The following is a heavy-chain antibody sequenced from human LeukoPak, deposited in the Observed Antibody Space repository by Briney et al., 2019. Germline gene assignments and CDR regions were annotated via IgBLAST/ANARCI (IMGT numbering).Heavy chain of an antibody. J-gene: IGHJ4*02. CDR2: IYPGDSDT. CDR3: ARSIGYCSGTSCFYFDY. CDR1: GYSFTTYC. D-gene: IGHD2-2*01. V-gene: IGHV5-51*01. Sequence: PGESLKISCKGSGYSFTTYCIGWVRQMPGKGLEWMGIIYPGDSDTRYSPSFQGQATISADKSISTAYLQWSSLKASDTAMYYCARSIGYCSGTSCFYFDYWGQGTLVTVSS.